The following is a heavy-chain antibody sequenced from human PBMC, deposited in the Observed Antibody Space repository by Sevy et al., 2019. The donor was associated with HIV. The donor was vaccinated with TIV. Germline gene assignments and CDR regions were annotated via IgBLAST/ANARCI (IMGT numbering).Heavy chain of an antibody. CDR3: AGPILTYRSGWSYYDH. Sequence: SETLSLTCTVSGASISSSGYYWGWIRQPPGKGLEWIASIRYSGSTYYYPSLRSRVTISADASKNQFSLKLNSVTAADTAVYYCAGPILTYRSGWSYYDHWGQGTVVTVSS. CDR1: GASISSSGYY. CDR2: IRYSGST. V-gene: IGHV4-39*01. D-gene: IGHD6-19*01. J-gene: IGHJ4*02.